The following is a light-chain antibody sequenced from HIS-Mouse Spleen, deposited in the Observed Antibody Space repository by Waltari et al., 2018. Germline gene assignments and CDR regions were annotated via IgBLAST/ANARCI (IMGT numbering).Light chain of an antibody. J-gene: IGLJ2*01. CDR3: YSTDSSGNHRV. CDR2: EDS. Sequence: SYELTQPPSVSVSPGQTARITCSGDPLPNQYAYWYQQKSGQAPVLVIYEDSKRPSGIPERFSGSSSGTMATLTISGAQVEDEADYYCYSTDSSGNHRVFGGGTKLTVL. CDR1: PLPNQY. V-gene: IGLV3-10*01.